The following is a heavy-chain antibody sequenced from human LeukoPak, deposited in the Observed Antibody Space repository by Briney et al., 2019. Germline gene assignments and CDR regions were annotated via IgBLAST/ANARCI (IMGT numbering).Heavy chain of an antibody. V-gene: IGHV4-39*01. CDR2: IYYSGST. CDR3: ARGVVPDATDWPPVDY. D-gene: IGHD2-2*01. CDR1: GGSISSSSYY. Sequence: SETLSLTCTVSGGSISSSSYYWGWIRQPPGKGLEWIGSIYYSGSTYYNPSLKSRVTISVDTSKNQFSLKLSSVTAADTAVYYCARGVVPDATDWPPVDYWGQGTLVTVSS. J-gene: IGHJ4*02.